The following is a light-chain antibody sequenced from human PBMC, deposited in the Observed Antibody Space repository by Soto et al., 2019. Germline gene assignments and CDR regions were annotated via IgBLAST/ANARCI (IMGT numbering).Light chain of an antibody. Sequence: EIVMTQSPATLSVSPGERATLSCRASQCVSSNLAWYQQKPGQAPRLLIYGASTRATGIPARFSGSGSGTEFTLTISSLQSEDFAVYYCQQYNNWSYTFGQGTKLEIK. CDR3: QQYNNWSYT. V-gene: IGKV3-15*01. CDR2: GAS. CDR1: QCVSSN. J-gene: IGKJ2*01.